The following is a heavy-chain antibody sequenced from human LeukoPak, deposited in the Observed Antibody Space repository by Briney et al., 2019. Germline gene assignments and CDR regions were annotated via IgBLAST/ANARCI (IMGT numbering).Heavy chain of an antibody. CDR3: ARGGGAYCSSTSCYKAWFDP. Sequence: PSETLSLTCAVYGGSFSGYYWSWIRRPPGKGLEWIGEINHSGSTNYNPSLKSRVTISVDTSKNQFSLKLSSVTAADTAVYYCARGGGAYCSSTSCYKAWFDPWGQGTLVTVSS. V-gene: IGHV4-34*01. D-gene: IGHD2-2*02. J-gene: IGHJ5*02. CDR2: INHSGST. CDR1: GGSFSGYY.